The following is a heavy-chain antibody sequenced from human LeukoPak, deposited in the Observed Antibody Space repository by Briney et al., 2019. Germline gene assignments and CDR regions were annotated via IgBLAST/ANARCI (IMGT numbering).Heavy chain of an antibody. D-gene: IGHD3-10*01. CDR1: GFTFSSYG. CDR3: ARGRSTMVRGVICFDY. CDR2: ISNSGGST. J-gene: IGHJ4*02. Sequence: GESLRLSCAASGFTFSSYGMSWVRQAPGKGLEWVSSISNSGGSTYHADSVKGRFTISRDNSKNSLYLQMNSLRAEDTAVYYCARGRSTMVRGVICFDYWGQGTLVTVSS. V-gene: IGHV3-23*01.